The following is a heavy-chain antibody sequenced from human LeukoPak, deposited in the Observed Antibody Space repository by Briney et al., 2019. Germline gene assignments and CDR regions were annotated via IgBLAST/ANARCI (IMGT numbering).Heavy chain of an antibody. CDR3: AAIFGMITSDY. D-gene: IGHD3-3*01. CDR1: GFTVSSYY. V-gene: IGHV3-30*03. J-gene: IGHJ4*02. Sequence: GGSLRLSCAASGFTVSSYYMTWVRQAPGKGLEWVAVISYDGSNKYYADSVKGRFTISRDNSKNTLYLQMNSLRAEDTAMYYCAAIFGMITSDYWGQGTLVTVSS. CDR2: ISYDGSNK.